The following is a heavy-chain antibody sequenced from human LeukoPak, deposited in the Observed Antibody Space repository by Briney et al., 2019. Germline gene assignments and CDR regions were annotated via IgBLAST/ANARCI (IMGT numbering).Heavy chain of an antibody. CDR3: ARRLGRSFDY. CDR1: GYTFINHA. D-gene: IGHD2-21*01. CDR2: INVGNGNT. V-gene: IGHV1-3*01. Sequence: GASVKVSCKASGYTFINHAIHWVRQAPGQRLEWMGWINVGNGNTEYSQNFQGRITTSGDTSATTAYMDLSSLRSEDTAVYYCARRLGRSFDYWGQGTLVTVSS. J-gene: IGHJ4*02.